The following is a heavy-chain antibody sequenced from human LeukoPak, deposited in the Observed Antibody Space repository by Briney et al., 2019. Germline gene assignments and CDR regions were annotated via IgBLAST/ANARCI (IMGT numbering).Heavy chain of an antibody. CDR3: ARGYSYGHYYYYYGMDV. CDR2: INHSGSP. V-gene: IGHV4-34*01. J-gene: IGHJ6*02. Sequence: ASETLALTCAVYGGSFSGYYWSWIRQPPGKGLEWSGEINHSGSPNSNPPLTSRVTTSVDTPKNQFSLKLSSVTAADTAVYYCARGYSYGHYYYYYGMDVWGQGTTVTVSS. D-gene: IGHD5-18*01. CDR1: GGSFSGYY.